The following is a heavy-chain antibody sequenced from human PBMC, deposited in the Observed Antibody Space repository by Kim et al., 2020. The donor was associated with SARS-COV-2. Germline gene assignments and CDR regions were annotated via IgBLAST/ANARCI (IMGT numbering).Heavy chain of an antibody. D-gene: IGHD6-19*01. J-gene: IGHJ3*02. V-gene: IGHV3-9*01. CDR3: AKDLGAVAVAGTWCAFDI. CDR1: GFTFDDYA. Sequence: GGSLRLSCAASGFTFDDYAMHWVRQAPGKGLEWVSGISWNSGSIGYADSVKGRFTISRDNAKNSLYLQMNSLRAEDTALYYCAKDLGAVAVAGTWCAFDIWGQGTMVTVSS. CDR2: ISWNSGSI.